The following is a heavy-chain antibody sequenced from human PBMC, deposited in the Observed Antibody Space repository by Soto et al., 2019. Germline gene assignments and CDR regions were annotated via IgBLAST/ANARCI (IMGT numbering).Heavy chain of an antibody. CDR1: GFICSSYD. V-gene: IGHV3-23*01. Sequence: PGGSLRLSCAVSGFICSSYDMSWVRQAPGKGLEWVSTILVGGSTHYEDSVKGRFTISRDTSKNTVYLQMNSLTAGDTAFYYCAKATATSGGAFEIYGQGTMVTV. CDR3: AKATATSGGAFEI. CDR2: ILVGGST. J-gene: IGHJ3*02. D-gene: IGHD1-1*01.